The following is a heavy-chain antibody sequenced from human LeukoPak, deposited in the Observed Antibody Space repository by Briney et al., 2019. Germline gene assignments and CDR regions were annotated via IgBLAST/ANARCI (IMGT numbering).Heavy chain of an antibody. J-gene: IGHJ3*02. V-gene: IGHV4-4*07. D-gene: IGHD6-6*01. CDR3: ARDQRHEYGSPRGGDAFDI. Sequence: SETLSLTCAVSGGSISTYYWTWIRQPAGKALEWIGRVYSSGSTDYSPSLKSRVSMSVDTSRNQFSLTMTSVTAADTAVYYCARDQRHEYGSPRGGDAFDIWGQGTMVTVSS. CDR2: VYSSGST. CDR1: GGSISTYY.